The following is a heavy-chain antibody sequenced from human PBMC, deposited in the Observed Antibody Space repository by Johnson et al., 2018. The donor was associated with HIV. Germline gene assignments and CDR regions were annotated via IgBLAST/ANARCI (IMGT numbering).Heavy chain of an antibody. CDR3: ARGRGSYDCVKGAFDF. D-gene: IGHD3-16*01. J-gene: IGHJ3*01. Sequence: VQLVESGGGLVQPGGSLRLSCAASGFTFSKFDMYWVRQASGKGLEWVSTIGSAGDTYYTDSVKGRFTISRENARNSFYLQMNSLRAGDTAVDYCARGRGSYDCVKGAFDFWGQGTIVTVSS. CDR1: GFTFSKFD. V-gene: IGHV3-13*01. CDR2: IGSAGDT.